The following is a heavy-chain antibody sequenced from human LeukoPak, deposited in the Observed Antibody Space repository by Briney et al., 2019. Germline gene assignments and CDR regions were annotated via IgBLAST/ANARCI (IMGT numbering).Heavy chain of an antibody. CDR3: AKGGPILWFGEFLSYFDY. CDR1: GFTFSSYA. CDR2: ISNSGGST. J-gene: IGHJ4*02. V-gene: IGHV3-23*01. D-gene: IGHD3-10*01. Sequence: GGSLRLSCAASGFTFSSYAMSWVRQAPGKGLEWVSAISNSGGSTYYADSVKGRFTISRDNSKNTLYLQMSSLRAEDTAVYYCAKGGPILWFGEFLSYFDYWGQGTLVTVSS.